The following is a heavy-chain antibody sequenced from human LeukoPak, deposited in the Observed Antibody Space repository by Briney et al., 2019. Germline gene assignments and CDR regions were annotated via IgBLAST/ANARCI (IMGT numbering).Heavy chain of an antibody. V-gene: IGHV6-1*01. J-gene: IGHJ4*02. Sequence: SQTLSLTCAISGDSVSSTSASWSWTRQSPSRGLGWLGRTYYRSKWFNEYAVSVGSRITINADTSKNQFSLQLNSATPEDTAVYYCARDLLATTGYALGYWGQGMLVTVSS. CDR3: ARDLLATTGYALGY. CDR1: GDSVSSTSAS. D-gene: IGHD1-1*01. CDR2: TYYRSKWFN.